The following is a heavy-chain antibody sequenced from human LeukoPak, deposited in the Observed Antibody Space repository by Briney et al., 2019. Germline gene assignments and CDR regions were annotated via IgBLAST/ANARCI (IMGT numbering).Heavy chain of an antibody. Sequence: GGSLRLSCSASVFTFSDYSIHWVRQAPGKGLEWVALISFDGKKTYFAGSVRGRITISRDNYLNTVYLQMNSLRPEDTGLYYCARSSTMVRERGRNWLDPWGQGTLITVS. D-gene: IGHD3-10*01. J-gene: IGHJ5*02. CDR2: ISFDGKKT. CDR1: VFTFSDYS. V-gene: IGHV3-30*04. CDR3: ARSSTMVRERGRNWLDP.